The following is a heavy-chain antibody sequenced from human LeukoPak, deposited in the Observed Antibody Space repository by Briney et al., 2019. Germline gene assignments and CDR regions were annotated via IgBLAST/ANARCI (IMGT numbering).Heavy chain of an antibody. D-gene: IGHD1-26*01. Sequence: GGSLRLSCAASGCTFSSYAMHWVRQAPGKGLEWVAVISYDGSNKYYADSVKGRFTISRDNSKNTLYLQMNSLRAEDTAVYYCARGGGSYFWEFDYWGQGTLVTVSS. CDR3: ARGGGSYFWEFDY. CDR1: GCTFSSYA. V-gene: IGHV3-30-3*01. CDR2: ISYDGSNK. J-gene: IGHJ4*02.